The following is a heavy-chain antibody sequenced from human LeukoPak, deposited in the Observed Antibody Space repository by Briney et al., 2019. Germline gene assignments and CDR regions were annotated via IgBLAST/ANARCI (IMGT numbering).Heavy chain of an antibody. CDR1: GYSISSGYY. J-gene: IGHJ4*02. CDR2: IYYSGST. V-gene: IGHV4-38-2*02. D-gene: IGHD6-13*01. CDR3: ASTNSSSWSPGHFDY. Sequence: SETLSLTCTVSGYSISSGYYWGWIRQPPGKGLEWIWSIYYSGSTNYNPSLKSRVTISVDTSKNQFSLKLSSVTAADTAVYYCASTNSSSWSPGHFDYWGQGTLVTVSS.